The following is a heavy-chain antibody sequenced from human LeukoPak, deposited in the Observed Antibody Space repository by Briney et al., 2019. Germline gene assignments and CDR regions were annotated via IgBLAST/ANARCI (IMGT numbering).Heavy chain of an antibody. Sequence: SETLSLTCTVSGYSISSGYYWGWIRQPPGKGLEWIGSIYYSGSTYYNPSLKSRVTISVDTSKNQFSLKLSSVTAADTAVYYCAGGDYRTVTYELDYWGQGTLVTVSS. CDR3: AGGDYRTVTYELDY. V-gene: IGHV4-38-2*02. J-gene: IGHJ4*02. CDR1: GYSISSGYY. D-gene: IGHD4-17*01. CDR2: IYYSGST.